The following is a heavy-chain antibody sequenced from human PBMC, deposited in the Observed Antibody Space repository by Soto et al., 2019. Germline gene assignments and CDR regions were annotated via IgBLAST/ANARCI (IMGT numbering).Heavy chain of an antibody. CDR3: AREIVVVVAARANWFDP. J-gene: IGHJ5*02. Sequence: GASVKVSCKASGGTFSSYTISWVRQAPGQGLEWMGRIIPILGIANYAQKFQGRVTITADKSTSTAYMELSSLRSEDTAVYYCAREIVVVVAARANWFDPWGQGTLVTVSS. V-gene: IGHV1-69*04. CDR2: IIPILGIA. CDR1: GGTFSSYT. D-gene: IGHD2-15*01.